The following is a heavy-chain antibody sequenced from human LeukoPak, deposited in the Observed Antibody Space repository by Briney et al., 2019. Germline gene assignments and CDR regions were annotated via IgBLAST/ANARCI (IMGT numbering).Heavy chain of an antibody. J-gene: IGHJ4*02. Sequence: QPGRSLRLSCAASGFTFSSYGMHWVRQAPGKGLEWVAVISYDGSNNYYADSVKGRFTISRDNSKNTLYLQMASLKAEDTAAYYCAKDGILNLYATKPPGYWGQGTLVTVSS. CDR1: GFTFSSYG. D-gene: IGHD5/OR15-5a*01. V-gene: IGHV3-30*18. CDR2: ISYDGSNN. CDR3: AKDGILNLYATKPPGY.